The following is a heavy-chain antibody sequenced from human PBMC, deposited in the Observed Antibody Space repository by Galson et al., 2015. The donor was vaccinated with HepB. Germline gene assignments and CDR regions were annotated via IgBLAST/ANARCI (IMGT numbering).Heavy chain of an antibody. D-gene: IGHD3-10*01. CDR1: GGSISSSSYY. CDR3: ARDIYYGSEGKGSPLDY. J-gene: IGHJ4*02. Sequence: ETLSLTCTVSGGSISSSSYYWGWIRQPSGKGLEWIGSIYYSGSTYYNPSLKSRVTISVDTSKNQFSLKLSSVTAADTAVYYCARDIYYGSEGKGSPLDYWGQGTLVTVSS. V-gene: IGHV4-39*07. CDR2: IYYSGST.